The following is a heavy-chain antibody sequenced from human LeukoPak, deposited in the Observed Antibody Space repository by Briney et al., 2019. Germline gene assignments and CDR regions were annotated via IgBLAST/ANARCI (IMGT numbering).Heavy chain of an antibody. J-gene: IGHJ6*03. V-gene: IGHV4-59*01. CDR2: IYYSGST. CDR3: ARGTTGDYYYYYMDV. Sequence: SGTLSLTCTVSGGSISSYYWSWIRQPPGKGLEWIGYIYYSGSTNYNPSLKSRVTISVDTSKNQFSLKLSSVTAADTAVYYCARGTTGDYYYYYMDVWGKGTTVTISS. CDR1: GGSISSYY. D-gene: IGHD4-17*01.